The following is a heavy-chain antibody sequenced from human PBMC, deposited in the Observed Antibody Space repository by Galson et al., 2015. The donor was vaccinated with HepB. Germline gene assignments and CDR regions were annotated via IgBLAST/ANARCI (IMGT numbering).Heavy chain of an antibody. D-gene: IGHD3-3*01. Sequence: SLRLSCAASGFTFSSYGMHWVRQAPGKGLEWVAVIWYDGSNKYYADSVKGRFTISRDNSKNTLYLQMNSLRAEDTAVYYCARGDYDFWSGQGRHMDVWGKGTTVTVSS. CDR2: IWYDGSNK. CDR3: ARGDYDFWSGQGRHMDV. J-gene: IGHJ6*03. CDR1: GFTFSSYG. V-gene: IGHV3-33*01.